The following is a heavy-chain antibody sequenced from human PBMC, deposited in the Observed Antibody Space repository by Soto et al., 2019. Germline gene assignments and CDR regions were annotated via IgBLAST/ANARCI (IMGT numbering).Heavy chain of an antibody. CDR1: GASFGTYY. CDR2: IFYSGHL. V-gene: IGHV4-59*01. Sequence: QVQLQESGPGLVKPSETLSLTCAVSGASFGTYYWSWIRQPPGKGLEWIGYIFYSGHLKYNPSLKRRLTISVDPSKNHSSPRPTSVTAADTAVYYCAREGGGYRFDYWGQGTLVTVSS. D-gene: IGHD1-26*01. J-gene: IGHJ4*02. CDR3: AREGGGYRFDY.